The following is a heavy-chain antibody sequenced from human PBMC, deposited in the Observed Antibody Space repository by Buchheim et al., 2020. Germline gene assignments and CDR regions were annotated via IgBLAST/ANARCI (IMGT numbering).Heavy chain of an antibody. V-gene: IGHV3-48*03. CDR3: ARTGTIFGEWGTPEYFQH. Sequence: EVQLVESGGGLVQPGGSLRLSCAASGFTFSSYEMNWVRQAPGKGLEWVSYISSSGSTIYYADSVKGRFTFSRDNAKTSLYLQMNSLRAEDTAVYYCARTGTIFGEWGTPEYFQHWGQGTL. CDR2: ISSSGSTI. J-gene: IGHJ1*01. CDR1: GFTFSSYE. D-gene: IGHD3-3*01.